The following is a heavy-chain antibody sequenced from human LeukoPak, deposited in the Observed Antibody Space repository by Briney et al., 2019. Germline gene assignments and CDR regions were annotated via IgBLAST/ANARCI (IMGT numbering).Heavy chain of an antibody. CDR3: AKGRRGPPRPLGAAFDI. D-gene: IGHD3-16*01. CDR2: ISGSGGST. J-gene: IGHJ3*02. Sequence: PGGSLRLSCAASGFTFSSYAMSWVRQAPGKGLEWVSSISGSGGSTYYADSVKGRFTISRDNSKNTLYLQMNSLRAEDTAVYYCAKGRRGPPRPLGAAFDIWGQGTMVTVSS. CDR1: GFTFSSYA. V-gene: IGHV3-23*01.